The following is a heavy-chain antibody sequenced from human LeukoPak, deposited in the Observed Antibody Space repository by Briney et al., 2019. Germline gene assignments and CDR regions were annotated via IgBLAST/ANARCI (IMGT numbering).Heavy chain of an antibody. CDR3: ARGRSV. J-gene: IGHJ4*02. CDR1: GGSFSGYY. CDR2: INHSGST. V-gene: IGHV4-34*01. Sequence: TASETLSLTCAVYGGSFSGYYWSWIRQPPGKGLEWIGEINHSGSTNYNPSLKSRVTISVDTSKNQFSLKPSSVTAADTAVYYCARGRSVWGQGTLVTVSS.